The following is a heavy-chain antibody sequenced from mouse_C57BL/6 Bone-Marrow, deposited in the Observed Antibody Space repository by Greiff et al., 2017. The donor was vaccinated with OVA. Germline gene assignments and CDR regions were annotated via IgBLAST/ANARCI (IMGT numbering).Heavy chain of an antibody. V-gene: IGHV7-1*01. CDR1: GFTFSDFY. CDR3: ARDHLLLRSWFAY. J-gene: IGHJ3*01. D-gene: IGHD1-1*01. CDR2: SRNKANDYTT. Sequence: EVQRVESGGGLVQSGRSLRLSCATSGFTFSDFYMEWVRQAPGKGLEWIAASRNKANDYTTEYSASVKGRFIVSRDTSQSILYLQMNALRAEDTAIYYCARDHLLLRSWFAYWGQGTLVTVSA.